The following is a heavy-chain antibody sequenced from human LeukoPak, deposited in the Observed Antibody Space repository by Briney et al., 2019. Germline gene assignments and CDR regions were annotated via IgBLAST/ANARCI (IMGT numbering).Heavy chain of an antibody. CDR3: AREGEVVTAIDY. J-gene: IGHJ4*02. D-gene: IGHD2-21*02. V-gene: IGHV3-23*01. Sequence: GGSLRLSCAASGFTFSSYAMSWVRQAPGKGLEWVSAISGSGGSTYYADSVKGRFTISRDNAKNSLYLQMNSLRAEDTAVYYCAREGEVVTAIDYWGQGTLVTVSS. CDR2: ISGSGGST. CDR1: GFTFSSYA.